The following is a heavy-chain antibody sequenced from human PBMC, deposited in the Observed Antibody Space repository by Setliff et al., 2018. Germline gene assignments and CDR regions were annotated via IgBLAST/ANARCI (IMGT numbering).Heavy chain of an antibody. CDR1: GYSFTSYW. V-gene: IGHV5-51*01. Sequence: GESLKISCKGSGYSFTSYWIGWVRQMPGKGLEWMGIVYPGDSDTRYSPSFQGQVTISADKSISTAYLQWSSLKASDTAMYYCARVRGLLWFGDNNWFDPWGQGTPVTVSS. CDR2: VYPGDSDT. CDR3: ARVRGLLWFGDNNWFDP. J-gene: IGHJ5*02. D-gene: IGHD3-10*01.